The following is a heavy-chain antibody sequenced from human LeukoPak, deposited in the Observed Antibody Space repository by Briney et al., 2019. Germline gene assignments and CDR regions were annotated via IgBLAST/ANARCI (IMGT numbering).Heavy chain of an antibody. Sequence: PGRSLRLSCAASGFTFSSYGMHWVRQAPAKELDWAAVIWYDASNKYYADSVKGRFTISRDNSKNTLYLQMNSLTAEHTAVYYCAKDSTGGIGAFDIWGQGTMVTVSS. J-gene: IGHJ3*02. D-gene: IGHD1-26*01. CDR2: IWYDASNK. CDR1: GFTFSSYG. CDR3: AKDSTGGIGAFDI. V-gene: IGHV3-33*06.